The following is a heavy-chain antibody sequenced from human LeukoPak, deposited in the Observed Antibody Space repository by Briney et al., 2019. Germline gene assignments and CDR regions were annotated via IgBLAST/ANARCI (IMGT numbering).Heavy chain of an antibody. J-gene: IGHJ6*03. D-gene: IGHD2-15*01. CDR3: ARGDIVVVVAAYYYYMDV. Sequence: PGGSLRLSCAASGFTLSSYSMNWVRQAPGKGLEWVSSISSSSSYIYYADSVKGRFTISRDNAKNSLYLQMNSLRAEDTAVYYCARGDIVVVVAAYYYYMDVWGKGTTVTVSS. CDR2: ISSSSSYI. V-gene: IGHV3-21*01. CDR1: GFTLSSYS.